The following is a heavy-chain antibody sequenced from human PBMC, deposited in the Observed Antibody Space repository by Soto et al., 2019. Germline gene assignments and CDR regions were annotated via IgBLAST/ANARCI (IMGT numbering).Heavy chain of an antibody. V-gene: IGHV3-30*18. CDR3: AKGQRGSSDGMDV. J-gene: IGHJ6*02. Sequence: QMRLVESGGGVVQPGRSLRLSCLVSGFTLGYYGTHWVRQAPGKGLEWVAHSSYDGVYTAYADSVKGRFTISSDSAKITLFLQMDSLTTDDTAVYYCAKGQRGSSDGMDVWGQGTNVTVSS. D-gene: IGHD3-22*01. CDR2: SSYDGVYT. CDR1: GFTLGYYG.